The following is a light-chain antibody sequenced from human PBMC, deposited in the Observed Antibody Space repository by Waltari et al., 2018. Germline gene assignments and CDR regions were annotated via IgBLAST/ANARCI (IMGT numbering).Light chain of an antibody. CDR3: AAWDDSLNRV. Sequence: VLTQPPSPSGTPGQRVPIRFSGSGSHIRSNPLHWYQQIPGMARKFLIYNYDQRPSGVPARFSGSKSGTSASLAISGRQSEDEADYYCAAWDDSLNRVFGTGTKVTVL. J-gene: IGLJ1*01. V-gene: IGLV1-44*01. CDR1: GSHIRSNP. CDR2: NYD.